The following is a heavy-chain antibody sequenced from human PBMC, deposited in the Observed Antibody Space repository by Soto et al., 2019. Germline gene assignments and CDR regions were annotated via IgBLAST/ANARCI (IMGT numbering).Heavy chain of an antibody. J-gene: IGHJ6*03. CDR2: ITTSGGNT. Sequence: GGSLRLSCAASGFTVSTYAMSWVRQAPGKGLEWVSTITTSGGNTYYADSVQGRFTISRDNSKNTLYLQMNSLRAEDTAVYYCAGRYCTNGVCYTNYYYYIDVWGKGTTVTVSS. CDR1: GFTVSTYA. D-gene: IGHD2-8*01. CDR3: AGRYCTNGVCYTNYYYYIDV. V-gene: IGHV3-23*01.